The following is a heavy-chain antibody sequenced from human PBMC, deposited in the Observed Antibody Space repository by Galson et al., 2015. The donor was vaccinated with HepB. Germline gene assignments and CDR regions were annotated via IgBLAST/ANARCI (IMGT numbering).Heavy chain of an antibody. CDR3: ARAKVTTAPQDY. CDR1: GFTFSNYN. J-gene: IGHJ4*02. D-gene: IGHD4-17*01. V-gene: IGHV3-21*01. Sequence: SLRLSCAASGFTFSNYNMNWVRQAPGKGLEWVSSISSSSTYIYYADSVEGRFTISRDNARNSLYLEMNSLRDEDTAVYYCARAKVTTAPQDYWGQGTLVTVSA. CDR2: ISSSSTYI.